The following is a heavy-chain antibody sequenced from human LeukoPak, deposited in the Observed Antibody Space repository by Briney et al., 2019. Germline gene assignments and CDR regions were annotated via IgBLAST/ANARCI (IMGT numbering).Heavy chain of an antibody. CDR2: ISGSGGST. CDR1: GFTFSSYA. Sequence: GGSLRLSGAASGFTFSSYAMSWVRQAPGKGLEWVSAISGSGGSTYYADSVKGRFTISRDNSKNTLYLQMNSLRAEDTAVYYCAKGGRYDSSGYYPYWGQGTLVTVSS. CDR3: AKGGRYDSSGYYPY. V-gene: IGHV3-23*01. D-gene: IGHD3-22*01. J-gene: IGHJ4*02.